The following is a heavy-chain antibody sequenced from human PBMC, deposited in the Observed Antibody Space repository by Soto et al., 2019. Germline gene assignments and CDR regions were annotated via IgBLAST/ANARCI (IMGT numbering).Heavy chain of an antibody. V-gene: IGHV4-59*08. CDR3: ARTPLWFGELMNNWFDP. J-gene: IGHJ5*02. Sequence: SETLSLTCTVSGASIINYYWAWIRQSPGGGLESIGYVSNTATTTYNPSLKNRVTISVDASKSQFYLKLRSVTAADTAVYYCARTPLWFGELMNNWFDPWGQGTLVTVSS. D-gene: IGHD3-10*01. CDR2: VSNTATT. CDR1: GASIINYY.